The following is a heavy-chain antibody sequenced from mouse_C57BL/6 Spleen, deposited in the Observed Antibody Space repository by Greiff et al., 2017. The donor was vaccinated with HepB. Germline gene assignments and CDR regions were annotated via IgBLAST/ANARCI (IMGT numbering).Heavy chain of an antibody. V-gene: IGHV1-82*01. J-gene: IGHJ4*01. CDR2: IYPGDGDT. CDR3: ASPNHYYAMDY. CDR1: GYAFSSSW. Sequence: VQLQESGPELVKPGASVKISCKASGYAFSSSWMNWVKQRPGKGLEWIGRIYPGDGDTNYKGKFKGKATLTADKSSSTAYMQISSLTSEDSAVYFCASPNHYYAMDYWGQGTSVTVSS.